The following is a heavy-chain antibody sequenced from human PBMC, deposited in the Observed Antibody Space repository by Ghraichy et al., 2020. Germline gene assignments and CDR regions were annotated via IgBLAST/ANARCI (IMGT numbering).Heavy chain of an antibody. CDR1: GGSFSGYY. D-gene: IGHD3-9*01. CDR2: INHSGST. CDR3: ARDANYYDILTGYRAYGMDV. J-gene: IGHJ6*02. V-gene: IGHV4-34*01. Sequence: ESLNISCAVYGGSFSGYYWSWIRQPPGKGLEWIGEINHSGSTNYNPSLKSRVTISVDTSKNQFSLKLSSVTAADTAVYYCARDANYYDILTGYRAYGMDVWGQGTTVTVSS.